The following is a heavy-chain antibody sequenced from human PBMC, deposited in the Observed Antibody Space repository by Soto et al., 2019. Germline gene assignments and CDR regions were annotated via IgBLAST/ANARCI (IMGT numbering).Heavy chain of an antibody. Sequence: SVKVSCKASGFTVTSSAFQWVRQARGQRLEWIGWIAVGSGYTNHAQRFQDRVTLTRDMSTATTYMELSRLTSEDTAIYYCAAEATAWQQMVPSDYWGQGTLVTVSS. V-gene: IGHV1-58*01. CDR3: AAEATAWQQMVPSDY. CDR2: IAVGSGYT. D-gene: IGHD2-8*01. J-gene: IGHJ4*02. CDR1: GFTVTSSA.